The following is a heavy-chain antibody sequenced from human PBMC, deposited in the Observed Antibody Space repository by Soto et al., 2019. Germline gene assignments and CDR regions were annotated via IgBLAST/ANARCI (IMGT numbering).Heavy chain of an antibody. V-gene: IGHV1-69*01. Sequence: QVQLVQSGAEVKKPGSSVKVSCKASGGTFSSYAISWVRQAPGQGLEWMGGIIPIFGTANYAQKVQGRVTSTADESTSTAYMELSSLRSDDTAVYYCARARGITYYYDKGAFDIWGQGTMVTVSS. D-gene: IGHD3-22*01. CDR1: GGTFSSYA. CDR2: IIPIFGTA. J-gene: IGHJ3*02. CDR3: ARARGITYYYDKGAFDI.